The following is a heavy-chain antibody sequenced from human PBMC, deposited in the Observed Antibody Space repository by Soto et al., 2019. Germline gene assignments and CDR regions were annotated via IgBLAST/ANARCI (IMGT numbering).Heavy chain of an antibody. CDR3: ARSAEVEPWFGELLSPEYNWFDP. J-gene: IGHJ5*02. Sequence: SETLSLTCAVSGGSISSSNWWSWVRQPPGKGLEWIGEIYHSGSTNYNPSLKSRVTISVDKSKNQFSLKLSSVTAADTAVYYCARSAEVEPWFGELLSPEYNWFDPWGQGTLVTVSS. CDR1: GGSISSSNW. D-gene: IGHD3-10*01. CDR2: IYHSGST. V-gene: IGHV4-4*02.